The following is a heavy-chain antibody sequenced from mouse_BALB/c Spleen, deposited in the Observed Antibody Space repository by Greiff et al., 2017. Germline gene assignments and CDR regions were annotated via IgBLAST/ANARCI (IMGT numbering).Heavy chain of an antibody. J-gene: IGHJ2*01. V-gene: IGHV2-9*02. CDR3: ARGPSPLDY. Sequence: QVQLQQSGPGLAAPSQSLSITCTVSGFSLTSYGVHWVRQPPGKGLEWLGVIWAGGSTNYNSALMSRLSISKDNSKSQVFLKMNRLQTDDTAMYYCARGPSPLDYWGQGTTLTVSS. CDR2: IWAGGST. CDR1: GFSLTSYG.